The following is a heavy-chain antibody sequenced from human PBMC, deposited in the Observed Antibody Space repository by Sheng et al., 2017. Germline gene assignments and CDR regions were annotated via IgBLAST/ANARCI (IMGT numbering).Heavy chain of an antibody. V-gene: IGHV3-53*01. CDR2: IYSGGST. J-gene: IGHJ4*02. D-gene: IGHD6-13*01. CDR1: GFTVSSNY. CDR3: AREHSSSWYHLFDY. Sequence: EVQLVESGGGLIQPGGSLRLSCAASGFTVSSNYMSWVRQAPGKGLEWVSVIYSGGSTYYADSVKGRFTISRDNSKNTLYLQMNSLRVEDTAVYYCAREHSSSWYHLFDYWGQGTLVTVSS.